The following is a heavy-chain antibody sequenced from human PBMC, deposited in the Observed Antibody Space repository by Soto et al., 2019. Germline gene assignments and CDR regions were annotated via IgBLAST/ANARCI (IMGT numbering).Heavy chain of an antibody. CDR1: GLSITDSEMG. V-gene: IGHV2-26*01. CDR2: IDSSGEK. Sequence: QVTLKESGPVLVKPTETLTLRCTVSGLSITDSEMGVSWIRQPPGQPLEWLAHIDSSGEKSYRTFLKSRLAISKDTSKSQIDLTMTNMDRSDTATYCCARRHLAVAVSPWFDPWGQGIPVTVSS. CDR3: ARRHLAVAVSPWFDP. D-gene: IGHD6-19*01. J-gene: IGHJ5*02.